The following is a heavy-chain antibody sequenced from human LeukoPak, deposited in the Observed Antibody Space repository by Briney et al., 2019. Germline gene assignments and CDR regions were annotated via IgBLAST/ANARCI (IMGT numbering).Heavy chain of an antibody. D-gene: IGHD2-2*01. CDR3: ARLGIGVVPSAMLGDYYFDY. Sequence: ASVKVSCKASGGTXSSYAISWVRQAPGQGLEWMGGIIPIFGTANYAQKFQGRVTITADESTSTAYMELSSLRSEDTAVYYCARLGIGVVPSAMLGDYYFDYWGQGTLVTVSS. CDR2: IIPIFGTA. V-gene: IGHV1-69*13. J-gene: IGHJ4*02. CDR1: GGTXSSYA.